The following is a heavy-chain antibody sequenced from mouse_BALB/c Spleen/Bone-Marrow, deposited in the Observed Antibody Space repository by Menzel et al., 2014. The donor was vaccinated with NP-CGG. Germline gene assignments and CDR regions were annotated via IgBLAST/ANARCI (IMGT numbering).Heavy chain of an antibody. Sequence: QVQLQQSGAELAKPGASVKMSCKASGYTLTSYWMHWVKQRPGQGLEWIGYINPSSGYTEYNQKFKDKATLTADRSSSTAYMQLSSLTSEDSAVYYCGREFYVMDYWGQGTSVTVSS. J-gene: IGHJ4*01. V-gene: IGHV1-7*01. CDR1: GYTLTSYW. CDR2: INPSSGYT. CDR3: GREFYVMDY.